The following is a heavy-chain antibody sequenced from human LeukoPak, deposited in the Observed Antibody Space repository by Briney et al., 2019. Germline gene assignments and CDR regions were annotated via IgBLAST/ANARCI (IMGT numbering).Heavy chain of an antibody. CDR3: ATSGTWSSIDF. J-gene: IGHJ4*02. CDR2: IDYSGST. D-gene: IGHD6-13*01. CDR1: GGSISSYY. V-gene: IGHV4-59*01. Sequence: SETLSLTCAISGGSISSYYRTWIRQSPVRGLEWMGQIDYSGSTTYKPSLESRVSMSIDMSRRQFSLTLTSVTAADTAVYFCATSGTWSSIDFWGQGTLVTVSS.